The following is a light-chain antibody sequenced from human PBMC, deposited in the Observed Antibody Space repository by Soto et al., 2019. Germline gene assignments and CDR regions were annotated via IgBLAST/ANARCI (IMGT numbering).Light chain of an antibody. V-gene: IGKV3-11*01. CDR3: QQRSNWPT. J-gene: IGKJ1*01. CDR1: QSFRGL. CDR2: DAS. Sequence: EVVLTQSPVTLSLSPGERATLSCRASQSFRGLLAWYQQKPCQAPRLLIYDASNRATGIPARFSGSGSGTDFTLTISSLEPEDFAVYYCQQRSNWPTFGQGTKVDI.